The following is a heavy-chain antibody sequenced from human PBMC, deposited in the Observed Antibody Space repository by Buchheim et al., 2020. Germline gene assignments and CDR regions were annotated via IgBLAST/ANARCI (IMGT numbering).Heavy chain of an antibody. CDR2: IYYNGNP. J-gene: IGHJ4*02. CDR3: ARRNMATEFDY. V-gene: IGHV4-39*01. CDR1: GGPISSTSNH. D-gene: IGHD5-12*01. Sequence: QLQLQESGPGLVKPSETLSLTCTVSGGPISSTSNHWAWIRQPPGKGLEWIGRIYYNGNPYYNSSLKSRVTISVDTSENQSSLKLSSVTAADTAVYYCARRNMATEFDYWGQGTL.